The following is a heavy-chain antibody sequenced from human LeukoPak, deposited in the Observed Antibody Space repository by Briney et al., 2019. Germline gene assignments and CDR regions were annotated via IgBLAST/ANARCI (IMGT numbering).Heavy chain of an antibody. CDR3: ASHYYGSGSYKGDY. CDR1: GFTFSSYG. CDR2: IRYDGSNK. D-gene: IGHD3-10*01. Sequence: GGSLRLSCAASGFTFSSYGMHWVRQAPGKGLEWVAFIRYDGSNKYYADSVKGRFTISRDNSKNTLYLQMNSLRAEDTAVYYCASHYYGSGSYKGDYWGQGTLVTVSS. V-gene: IGHV3-30*02. J-gene: IGHJ4*02.